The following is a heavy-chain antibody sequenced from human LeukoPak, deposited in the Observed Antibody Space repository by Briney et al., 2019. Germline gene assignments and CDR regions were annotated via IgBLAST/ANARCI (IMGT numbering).Heavy chain of an antibody. J-gene: IGHJ3*02. CDR1: GFTVSSNY. CDR2: IYSGGST. CDR3: ARDRSSGWYAAFDI. Sequence: GGSLRLSCAASGFTVSSNYMSWVRQAPGKGLEWVSVIYSGGSTYYADSVKGRFTISRDNSKNTLYLQMNSLRAEDTAVYYCARDRSSGWYAAFDIWGQGTMVTVSS. D-gene: IGHD6-19*01. V-gene: IGHV3-53*01.